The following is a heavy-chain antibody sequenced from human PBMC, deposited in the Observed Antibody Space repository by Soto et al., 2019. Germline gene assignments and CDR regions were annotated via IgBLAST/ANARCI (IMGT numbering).Heavy chain of an antibody. V-gene: IGHV3-30*18. CDR1: GFTFISYG. D-gene: IGHD3-10*01. CDR2: ISYDGSNK. Sequence: GGSLRLSCAASGFTFISYGMHWVRQAPGKGLEWVAVISYDGSNKYYADSVKGRFTISRDNSKNTLYLQMNSLRAEDTAVYYCAKGYGGSKPGLLDVWGQGTTVTVSS. J-gene: IGHJ6*02. CDR3: AKGYGGSKPGLLDV.